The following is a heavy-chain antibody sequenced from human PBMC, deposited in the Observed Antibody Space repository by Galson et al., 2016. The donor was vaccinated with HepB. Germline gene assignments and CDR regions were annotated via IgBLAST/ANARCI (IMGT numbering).Heavy chain of an antibody. CDR3: ARGGDYGESDY. V-gene: IGHV4-34*01. Sequence: SETLSLTCAVFGWSFSDYYWSWIRQPPGKGLAWIGEINHSGSTNYNPSLKNRVTISLDTSKNHFSLKLSSVTAADTAVYYCARGGDYGESDYWGQGTLVTVSS. J-gene: IGHJ4*02. D-gene: IGHD4-17*01. CDR2: INHSGST. CDR1: GWSFSDYY.